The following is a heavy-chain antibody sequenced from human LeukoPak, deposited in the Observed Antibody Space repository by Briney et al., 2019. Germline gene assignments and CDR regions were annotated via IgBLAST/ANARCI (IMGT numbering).Heavy chain of an antibody. J-gene: IGHJ3*02. Sequence: GASVKVSCKASGYTFTSYDINWVRQATGQGLEWMGWMNPNSGNTGYAQKFQGRVTMTRNTSISTAYMELSSLRSEDTAVYYCASYPRDITMVRGVINGAAFDIWGQGTMVTVSS. V-gene: IGHV1-8*01. CDR1: GYTFTSYD. CDR2: MNPNSGNT. CDR3: ASYPRDITMVRGVINGAAFDI. D-gene: IGHD3-10*01.